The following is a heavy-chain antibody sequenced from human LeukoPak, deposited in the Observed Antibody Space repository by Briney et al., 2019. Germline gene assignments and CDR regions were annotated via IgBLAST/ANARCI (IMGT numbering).Heavy chain of an antibody. V-gene: IGHV1-18*04. Sequence: ASVKVSCKASGYTFTSYGISWVRQAPGQGLEWMGWISAYNGNTNYAQKLQGRVTMTTDTSTSTAYMELRSLRSDDTAVYYCARRSYDIRTGYYNFDYWGQGTLVTVSS. J-gene: IGHJ4*02. CDR2: ISAYNGNT. D-gene: IGHD3-9*01. CDR3: ARRSYDIRTGYYNFDY. CDR1: GYTFTSYG.